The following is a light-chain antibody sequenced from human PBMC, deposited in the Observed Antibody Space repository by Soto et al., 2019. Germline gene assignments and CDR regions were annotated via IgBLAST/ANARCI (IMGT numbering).Light chain of an antibody. V-gene: IGKV3-15*01. CDR3: QQYNNWPRT. Sequence: IVLPQSPATLSLSPGERATLSCRASQSVSSYLAWYQQKPGQAPRLLIYGASTRATGIPARFSGSGSGTEFTLTISSLQSEDFAVYYCQQYNNWPRTFDQGTKVDI. J-gene: IGKJ1*01. CDR1: QSVSSY. CDR2: GAS.